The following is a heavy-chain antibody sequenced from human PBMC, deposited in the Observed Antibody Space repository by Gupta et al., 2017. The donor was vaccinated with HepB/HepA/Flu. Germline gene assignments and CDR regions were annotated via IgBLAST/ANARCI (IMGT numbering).Heavy chain of an antibody. CDR2: IKQDGSEK. CDR1: GFTFSSYW. Sequence: EVQVVESGGALVQPGGSLRLSCAASGFTFSSYWMNWVRQAPGKGLEWVANIKQDGSEKKYVDSVKGRFSISRDNAQTSLYLQMNTLRVEDTAVYYCAAGAGWLIDYWGQGTLVTVSS. CDR3: AAGAGWLIDY. V-gene: IGHV3-7*01. J-gene: IGHJ4*01. D-gene: IGHD6-19*01.